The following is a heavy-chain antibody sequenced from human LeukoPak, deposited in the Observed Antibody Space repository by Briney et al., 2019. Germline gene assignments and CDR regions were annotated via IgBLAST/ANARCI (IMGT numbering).Heavy chain of an antibody. J-gene: IGHJ6*04. D-gene: IGHD2-21*01. V-gene: IGHV1-69*04. Sequence: ASVKVSCKASGGTFSSYAISWVRQAPGQGLEWMGRIIPILGIANYAQKFQGRVTISTDESTSTAYMELSSLRSEDTAVYYCARDRTPYCGGDCYSRLDVWGKGTPVTVSS. CDR2: IIPILGIA. CDR3: ARDRTPYCGGDCYSRLDV. CDR1: GGTFSSYA.